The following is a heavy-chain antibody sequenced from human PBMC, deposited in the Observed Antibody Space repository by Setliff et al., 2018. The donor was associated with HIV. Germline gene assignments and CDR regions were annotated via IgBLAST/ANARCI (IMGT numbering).Heavy chain of an antibody. J-gene: IGHJ4*02. D-gene: IGHD3-10*01. V-gene: IGHV3-23*01. CDR1: GFIFNNYG. CDR2: IRDNGIST. Sequence: GGSLRLSWAASGFIFNNYGMSWVRRAPGKGLEWVSGIRDNGISTYYADSVTGRFIISRDNSKNTLFLQMNSLKVEDTAIYYCTKGVQRFRPYYFDSWGQGALVTVSS. CDR3: TKGVQRFRPYYFDS.